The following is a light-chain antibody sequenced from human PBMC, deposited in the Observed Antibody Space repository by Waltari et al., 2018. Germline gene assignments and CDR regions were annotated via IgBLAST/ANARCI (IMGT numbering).Light chain of an antibody. Sequence: DIQMTQSPSSLSASVGDRVTITCRASQGIRNDLSWYQQKPGKAPKRLIYAASRLQSGVPSRFSGSGSGTEFTLTISSLQPEDFTTYYCLQHKSTPFTFGQGTRLEIK. CDR2: AAS. CDR1: QGIRND. CDR3: LQHKSTPFT. V-gene: IGKV1-17*01. J-gene: IGKJ5*01.